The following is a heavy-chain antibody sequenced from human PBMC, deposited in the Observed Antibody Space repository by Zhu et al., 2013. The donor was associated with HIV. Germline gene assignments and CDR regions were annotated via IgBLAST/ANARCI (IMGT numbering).Heavy chain of an antibody. V-gene: IGHV3-30*18. CDR2: ISHDGVTK. D-gene: IGHD5-18*01. Sequence: QVQLVESWGGVVQPGKSLRVSCAASGFTFSSYGMHWVRQTPGKGLEWLTVISHDGVTKYYADSVKGRFTVSRDNSNNTVYLQMNNLRAEDTAVYYCAKDRLDTTMLQGSWGQGTLVTVSS. J-gene: IGHJ5*02. CDR1: GFTFSSYG. CDR3: AKDRLDTTMLQGS.